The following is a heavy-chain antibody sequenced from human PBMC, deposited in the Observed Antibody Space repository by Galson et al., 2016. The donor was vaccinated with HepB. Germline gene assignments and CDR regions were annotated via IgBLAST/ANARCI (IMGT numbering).Heavy chain of an antibody. CDR1: GGIFSTFG. Sequence: SVKVSCKASGGIFSTFGISWVRQAPGQGLEWMGGIIPMFRTPTYAQKFQGRVTITADEGTRTAYMDLSSLRPEDTALYYCARVADYGDAYYYYAMAVWGPGTTVTVSS. D-gene: IGHD4-17*01. CDR2: IIPMFRTP. V-gene: IGHV1-69*13. J-gene: IGHJ6*02. CDR3: ARVADYGDAYYYYAMAV.